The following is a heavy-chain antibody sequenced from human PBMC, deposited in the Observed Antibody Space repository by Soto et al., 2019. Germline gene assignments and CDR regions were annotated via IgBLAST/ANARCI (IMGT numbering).Heavy chain of an antibody. CDR2: ISYDGTTK. CDR1: GFTLSRHA. V-gene: IGHV3-30-3*01. Sequence: VLLVESGGGVVQPGGNLRLSCAASGFTLSRHAMNWVRQTPGKGLECVAIISYDGTTKYYADSVKGRFTISRDNAKNTVYLHLNSLRPEDTAVYYCARAQSSTVVTSSHFDPWGQETLVTVSS. J-gene: IGHJ5*02. D-gene: IGHD4-4*01. CDR3: ARAQSSTVVTSSHFDP.